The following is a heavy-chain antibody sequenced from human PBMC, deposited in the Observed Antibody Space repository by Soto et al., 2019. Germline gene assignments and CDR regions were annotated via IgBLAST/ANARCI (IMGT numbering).Heavy chain of an antibody. CDR2: IYSGGST. CDR3: ARDRTTYYDFWSGSYGMDV. V-gene: IGHV3-53*01. D-gene: IGHD3-3*01. CDR1: GFTVSSNY. Sequence: PGGSLRLSCAASGFTVSSNYMSWVRQAPGKGLEWVSVIYSGGSTYYADSVKGRFTISRDNSKNTLYLQMNSLRAEDTAVYYCARDRTTYYDFWSGSYGMDVWGQGTTVTVSS. J-gene: IGHJ6*02.